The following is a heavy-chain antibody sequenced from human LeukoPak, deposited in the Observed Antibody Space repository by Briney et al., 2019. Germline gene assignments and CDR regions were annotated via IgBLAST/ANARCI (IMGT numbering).Heavy chain of an antibody. V-gene: IGHV4-34*01. J-gene: IGHJ4*02. CDR1: GGSFSGYY. D-gene: IGHD2-2*01. CDR3: ARHGHIVVVPATPYYFDY. Sequence: SETLSLTCAVYGGSFSGYYWRWIRQPPGKVLEWIGEINHSGSTNYNPSLKSRVTISVDTSKNQFSLKLSSVTAADTAVYYCARHGHIVVVPATPYYFDYWGQGTLVTVSS. CDR2: INHSGST.